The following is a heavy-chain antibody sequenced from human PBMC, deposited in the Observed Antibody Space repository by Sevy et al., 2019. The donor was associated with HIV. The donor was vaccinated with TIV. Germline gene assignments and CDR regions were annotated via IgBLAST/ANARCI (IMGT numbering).Heavy chain of an antibody. V-gene: IGHV3-74*01. J-gene: IGHJ5*02. CDR2: INSDGSST. CDR1: GFTFSSYW. Sequence: GGSLRLSCAASGFTFSSYWMHWVRQAPGKGLVWVSRINSDGSSTDYADSVKGRFTISRDNAKKMVYLQMNSRRAEDTAVYYCASGNYYDSSGSFDPWGQGTLVTVSS. CDR3: ASGNYYDSSGSFDP. D-gene: IGHD3-22*01.